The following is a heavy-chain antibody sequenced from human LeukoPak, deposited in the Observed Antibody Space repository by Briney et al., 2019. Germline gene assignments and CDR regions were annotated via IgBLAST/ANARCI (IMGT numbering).Heavy chain of an antibody. J-gene: IGHJ6*03. CDR2: INHSGST. V-gene: IGHV4-34*01. CDR1: GGSFSGYY. CDR3: ARGNGGAMVTPDYYYMDV. Sequence: PSETLSLTCAVYGGSFSGYYWSWIRQPPGKGLEWIGEINHSGSTNYNPSLKSRVTISVDTSKNQFSLKLSSVTAADTAVYYCARGNGGAMVTPDYYYMDVWGKGTTVTVSS. D-gene: IGHD5-18*01.